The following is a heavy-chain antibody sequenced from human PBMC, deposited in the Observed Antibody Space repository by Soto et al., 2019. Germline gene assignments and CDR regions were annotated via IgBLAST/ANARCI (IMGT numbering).Heavy chain of an antibody. D-gene: IGHD4-4*01. CDR3: RGARPSLQEFDY. CDR1: GGSISNYY. J-gene: IGHJ4*02. V-gene: IGHV4-59*01. Sequence: ETLSLTCTVSGGSISNYYWNWIRQTPGKGLEWIGYIDYSGNTNYNPSLKSRVTISVDTSKNQVSLNVSSVTAADSAVYYCRGARPSLQEFDYWGQGTLVTVSS. CDR2: IDYSGNT.